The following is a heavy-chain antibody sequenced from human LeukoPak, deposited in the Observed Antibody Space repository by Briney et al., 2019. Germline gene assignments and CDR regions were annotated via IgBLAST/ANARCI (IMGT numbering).Heavy chain of an antibody. J-gene: IGHJ3*02. V-gene: IGHV1-8*01. CDR2: MNPNSGNT. CDR3: ARDWDYYDSSGYSPYAFDI. CDR1: GYTFTSYD. D-gene: IGHD3-22*01. Sequence: ASVKVSCKASGYTFTSYDINWVRQATGQGLEWMGWMNPNSGNTGYAQKFQGRVTMTRNTSISTAYMELSSLRSEDTAVYYCARDWDYYDSSGYSPYAFDIWGQGTMVTVSS.